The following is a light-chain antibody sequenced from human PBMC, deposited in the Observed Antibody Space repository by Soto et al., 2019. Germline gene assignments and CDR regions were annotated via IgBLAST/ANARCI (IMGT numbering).Light chain of an antibody. J-gene: IGKJ4*01. CDR1: QTVRNNY. CDR2: DAS. V-gene: IGKV3-20*01. Sequence: EIVLAQVPVALCYPPVERATLSCSASQTVRNNYLAWYQQKPGQAPRLLIYDASSRATGIPDRFSGGGSGTDFTLTISRLEPEDFAVYYCQQFSSYPLTFGGGTKVDIK. CDR3: QQFSSYPLT.